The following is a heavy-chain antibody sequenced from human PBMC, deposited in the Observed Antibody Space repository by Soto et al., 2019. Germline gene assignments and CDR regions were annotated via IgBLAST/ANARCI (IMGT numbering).Heavy chain of an antibody. CDR1: GGTFRTNA. J-gene: IGHJ6*02. V-gene: IGHV1-69*12. CDR2: IIPIFPTP. D-gene: IGHD1-1*01. Sequence: VQLVQSGAEVKKPGSSVKISCKASGGTFRTNAFSWVRQAPGQGLEWMGGIIPIFPTPDYAQKFQSRVTITADXPXTXTXXELSSLRSEDTAIYYCARDKDRLQLGGNYYYIMDVWGQGTTVTVSS. CDR3: ARDKDRLQLGGNYYYIMDV.